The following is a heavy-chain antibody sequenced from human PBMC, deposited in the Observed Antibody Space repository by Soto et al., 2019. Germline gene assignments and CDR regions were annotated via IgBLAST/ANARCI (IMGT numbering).Heavy chain of an antibody. Sequence: EVQVVESGGGLVQSGGSLRLSCAASGFIFSSYEMNWVRQAPGKGLEWISYIDFSGKTIHYADSVKGRFSISRDNAKNSVHLQMISLRGEDTAVYYCARGRGLSGSYYSFDIWGQGTTVTVSS. CDR1: GFIFSSYE. V-gene: IGHV3-48*03. D-gene: IGHD5-12*01. CDR3: ARGRGLSGSYYSFDI. J-gene: IGHJ6*02. CDR2: IDFSGKTI.